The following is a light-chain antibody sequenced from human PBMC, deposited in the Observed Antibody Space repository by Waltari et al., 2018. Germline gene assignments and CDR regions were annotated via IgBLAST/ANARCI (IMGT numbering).Light chain of an antibody. J-gene: IGKJ1*01. CDR2: S. Sequence: DIQMTQSPSSLSTSVGDRVTITCRASQSISFHLSNLQSGVPSRFSGSGSGTDFTLTISSLQPEDFATYYCQQSYSSPPTFGQGTKVEVK. CDR3: QQSYSSPPT. CDR1: QSISFH. V-gene: IGKV1-39*01.